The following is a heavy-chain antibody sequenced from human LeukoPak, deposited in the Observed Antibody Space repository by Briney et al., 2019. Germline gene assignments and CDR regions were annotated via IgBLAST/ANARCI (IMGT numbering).Heavy chain of an antibody. D-gene: IGHD6-6*01. CDR1: GFTFSSYG. V-gene: IGHV3-23*01. J-gene: IGHJ4*02. Sequence: GGSLRLSCAASGFTFSSYGMSWVRQAPGKGLEWVSAIGGRDGSTYYADSVKGRFTISRDNSKNTLYLQMNSLRAEDTAVYYCARVHFSSSPYFDYWGQGTLVTVSS. CDR2: IGGRDGST. CDR3: ARVHFSSSPYFDY.